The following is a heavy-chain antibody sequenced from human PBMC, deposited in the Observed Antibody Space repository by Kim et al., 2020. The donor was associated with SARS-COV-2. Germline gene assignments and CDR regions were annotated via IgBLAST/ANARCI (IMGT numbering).Heavy chain of an antibody. CDR1: GGSMSSYY. V-gene: IGHV4-59*01. J-gene: IGHJ6*02. D-gene: IGHD3-10*01. CDR2: IYDTART. Sequence: SETLSLTCAASGGSMSSYYWSWIRQPPGKGLEWLGYIYDTARTNYNSSLKSRVTMLIDTTKSQFFLLLRSVLAADTAADYCARAALSWSGGYGLDDWGQG. CDR3: ARAALSWSGGYGLDD.